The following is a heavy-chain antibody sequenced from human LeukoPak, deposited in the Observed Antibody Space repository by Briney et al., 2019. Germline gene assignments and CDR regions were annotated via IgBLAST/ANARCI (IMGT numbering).Heavy chain of an antibody. CDR2: VRSGGST. Sequence: PGGSLRLSCEASGFTFTSAWMSWVRRAPGKGLEWVARVRSGGSTDYAATAKGRFSISRDDSRNPVTLQMNSLTTEDTAVFYCAADVPDNGAQIDYWGQGTRVTVSS. CDR3: AADVPDNGAQIDY. J-gene: IGHJ4*02. V-gene: IGHV3-15*01. D-gene: IGHD2-8*01. CDR1: GFTFTSAW.